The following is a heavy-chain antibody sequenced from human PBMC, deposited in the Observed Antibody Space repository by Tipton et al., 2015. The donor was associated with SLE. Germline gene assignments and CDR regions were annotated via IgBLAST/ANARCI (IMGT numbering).Heavy chain of an antibody. D-gene: IGHD1-26*01. CDR2: ITPYNGNT. V-gene: IGHV1-18*01. J-gene: IGHJ3*02. CDR1: GYTFDTFG. Sequence: QSGAEVKKPGASVKVSCQASGYTFDTFGFTWVRQAPGQGLQWMGWITPYNGNTNYAERFQGRVTMTTDTSTSTAYMDLRSLRSDDTAVYYCARGPQWEPPTFDIWGQGTVVTVSS. CDR3: ARGPQWEPPTFDI.